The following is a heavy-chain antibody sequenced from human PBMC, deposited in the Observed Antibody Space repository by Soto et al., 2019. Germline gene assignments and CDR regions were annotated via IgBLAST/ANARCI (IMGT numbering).Heavy chain of an antibody. J-gene: IGHJ5*02. CDR3: ARGRRDYYDSSGSDGWFDP. D-gene: IGHD3-22*01. Sequence: QVQLVESGGGVVQPGRSLRLSCAASGFTFSSYAMHWVRQAPGKGLEWVAVISYDGSNKYYADSVKGRFTISRDNYKNTLYLQMNSLGAEDTAVYYCARGRRDYYDSSGSDGWFDPWGQGTLVTVSS. CDR2: ISYDGSNK. V-gene: IGHV3-30-3*01. CDR1: GFTFSSYA.